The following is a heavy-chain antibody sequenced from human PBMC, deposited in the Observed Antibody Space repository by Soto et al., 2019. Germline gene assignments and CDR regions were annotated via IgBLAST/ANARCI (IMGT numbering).Heavy chain of an antibody. J-gene: IGHJ4*02. D-gene: IGHD1-7*01. CDR3: TRAGASDWNYVSTSS. CDR1: GYTFTTSG. V-gene: IGHV1-18*04. Sequence: QLVQSGAEVKKPGASVKVSCKASGYTFTTSGFNWVRQAPGQGLEWMGWISAKSGNTNYAQKLQGRVTMTTDTSTSTVYMEPKSLTSDDTAIYYCTRAGASDWNYVSTSSWGQGTLVTVSS. CDR2: ISAKSGNT.